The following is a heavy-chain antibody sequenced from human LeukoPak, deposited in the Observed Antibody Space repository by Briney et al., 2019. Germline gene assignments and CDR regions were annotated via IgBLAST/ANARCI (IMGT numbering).Heavy chain of an antibody. J-gene: IGHJ5*02. CDR2: IYYSGST. D-gene: IGHD3-22*01. Sequence: SETLSLTCTVSGGSISSYYWSWIRQPPGKGLEWIGYIYYSGSTHYNPSLKSRVTISVDTSKNQFSLKLSSVTAADTAVYYCARGNYYDSSGYSLHNWFDPWGQGTLVTVSS. V-gene: IGHV4-59*12. CDR1: GGSISSYY. CDR3: ARGNYYDSSGYSLHNWFDP.